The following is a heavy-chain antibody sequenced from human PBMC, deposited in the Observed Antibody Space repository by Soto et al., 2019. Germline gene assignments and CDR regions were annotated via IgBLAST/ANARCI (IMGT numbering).Heavy chain of an antibody. CDR3: AVFYDILTGPADAFDS. Sequence: ASVKVSCKASGYTFTGYYMHWVRQAPGQGLEWMGWINPNSGGTNYAQKFQGWVTMTRDTSISTAYMELSRLRSDDTAVYYCAVFYDILTGPADAFDSWGQGTMVTVSS. CDR1: GYTFTGYY. J-gene: IGHJ3*02. CDR2: INPNSGGT. V-gene: IGHV1-2*04. D-gene: IGHD3-9*01.